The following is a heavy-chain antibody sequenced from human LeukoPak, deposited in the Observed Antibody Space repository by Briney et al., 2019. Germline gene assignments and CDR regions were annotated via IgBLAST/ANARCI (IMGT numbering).Heavy chain of an antibody. D-gene: IGHD4-23*01. Sequence: GGSLRLSRAASGFTLSDCYMSWIRQAPGKGLEWVSYISSSGSTIYYADSVKGRFTISRDNAKNSLYLQMNSLRAEDTGVYYCARGRQTILTTVVTTDYWGEGTLVTVSS. CDR1: GFTLSDCY. J-gene: IGHJ4*02. CDR2: ISSSGSTI. V-gene: IGHV3-11*01. CDR3: ARGRQTILTTVVTTDY.